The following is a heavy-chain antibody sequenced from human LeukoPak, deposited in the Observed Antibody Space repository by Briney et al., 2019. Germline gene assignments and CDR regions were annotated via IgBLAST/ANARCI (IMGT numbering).Heavy chain of an antibody. CDR2: INQDGGEK. J-gene: IGHJ4*02. CDR3: ATGRSCTTCYLPDY. Sequence: GGSLRLSCAASGFTFSSYWMSWVRQAPGKGLEWVANINQDGGEKYYVDSVKGRFTISRDNAKNSLYLQMNSLRAEDTAVYHCATGRSCTTCYLPDYWGQGTLVTVSS. D-gene: IGHD2-2*01. CDR1: GFTFSSYW. V-gene: IGHV3-7*01.